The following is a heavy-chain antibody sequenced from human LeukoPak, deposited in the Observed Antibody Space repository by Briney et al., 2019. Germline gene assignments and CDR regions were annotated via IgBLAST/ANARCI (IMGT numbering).Heavy chain of an antibody. CDR3: ARGLTGSGYYYYYYYMDV. Sequence: SETLSLTCTVPGGSITSHYWSWIRQPPGKGLEWIGYISYSGSTNYNPSLKSRVTISVDTSKNQSSLNLSSVTAADTAVYYCARGLTGSGYYYYYYYMDVWGKGTTVIVSS. CDR2: ISYSGST. D-gene: IGHD3-10*01. V-gene: IGHV4-59*11. J-gene: IGHJ6*03. CDR1: GGSITSHY.